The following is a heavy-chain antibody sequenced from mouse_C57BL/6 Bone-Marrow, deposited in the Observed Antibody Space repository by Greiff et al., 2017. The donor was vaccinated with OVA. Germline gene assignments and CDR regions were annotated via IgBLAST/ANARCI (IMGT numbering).Heavy chain of an antibody. V-gene: IGHV1-82*01. Sequence: VKLQQSGPELVKPGASVKISCKASGYAFSSSWMNWVKQRPGKGLEWIGRIYPGDGDTNYNGKFKGKATLTADKSSSTAYMQLSSLTSEDSAVYFCARDKYGSSSFAYWGQGTLVTVSA. CDR1: GYAFSSSW. CDR3: ARDKYGSSSFAY. D-gene: IGHD1-1*01. CDR2: IYPGDGDT. J-gene: IGHJ3*01.